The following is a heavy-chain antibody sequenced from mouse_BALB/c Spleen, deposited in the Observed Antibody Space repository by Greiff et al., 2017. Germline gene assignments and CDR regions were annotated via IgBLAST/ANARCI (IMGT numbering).Heavy chain of an antibody. CDR3: ARSSPSIYYGYSPYYSLDY. CDR2: IRNKANGYTT. D-gene: IGHD2-2*01. Sequence: EVKLMESGGGLVQPGGSLRLSCATSGFTFTDYYMSWVRQPPGKALEWLGLIRNKANGYTTEYSASVKGRFTISRDNSQSILYLQMNTLRAEDSATYYCARSSPSIYYGYSPYYSLDYWGQGTSVTVSS. J-gene: IGHJ4*01. V-gene: IGHV7-3*02. CDR1: GFTFTDYY.